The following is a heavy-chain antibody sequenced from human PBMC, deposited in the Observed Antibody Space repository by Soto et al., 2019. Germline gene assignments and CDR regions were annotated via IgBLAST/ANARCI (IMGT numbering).Heavy chain of an antibody. CDR3: ARHYIVLLPAARYNWFDP. J-gene: IGHJ5*02. CDR1: GVSISSSSYY. Sequence: KTSETLSLTCTVSGVSISSSSYYWGWIRQPPGKGLEWIGSISYSGSTYYNPSLKSRVTISGDTSKNQFSLKLSSVTAADTTVYYCARHYIVLLPAARYNWFDPWSQGTLVTVSS. D-gene: IGHD2-2*01. CDR2: ISYSGST. V-gene: IGHV4-39*01.